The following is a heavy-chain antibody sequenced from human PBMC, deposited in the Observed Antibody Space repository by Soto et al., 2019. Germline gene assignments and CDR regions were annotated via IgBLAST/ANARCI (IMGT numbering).Heavy chain of an antibody. Sequence: PSETLSLTCTVSGGSISSGGYYWSWIRQHPGKGLEWIGYIYYSGSTYYNPSLKSRVTISVDTSKNQFSLKLSSVTAADTAVYYCARDRSGYGSSSDAFDIWGQGTMVTVS. D-gene: IGHD5-12*01. J-gene: IGHJ3*02. CDR3: ARDRSGYGSSSDAFDI. V-gene: IGHV4-31*03. CDR1: GGSISSGGYY. CDR2: IYYSGST.